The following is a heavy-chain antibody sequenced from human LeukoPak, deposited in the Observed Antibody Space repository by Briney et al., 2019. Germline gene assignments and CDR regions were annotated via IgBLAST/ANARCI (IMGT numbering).Heavy chain of an antibody. Sequence: PSETLSLTCTVFGGSISSYYWSWIRQPAGKGLEWIGRIYTSGSTNYNPSLKSRVTMSVDTSKNQFSLKLSSVTAADTAVYYCARDLVAAAEYWFDPWGQGTLVTISS. CDR2: IYTSGST. J-gene: IGHJ5*02. D-gene: IGHD6-13*01. CDR3: ARDLVAAAEYWFDP. V-gene: IGHV4-4*07. CDR1: GGSISSYY.